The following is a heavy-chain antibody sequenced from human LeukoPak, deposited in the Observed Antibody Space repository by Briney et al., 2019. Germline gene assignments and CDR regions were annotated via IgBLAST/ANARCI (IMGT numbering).Heavy chain of an antibody. Sequence: ASVKVSCKASGYTFTSYGISWVRQAPGLGLEWMGWISAYNGNTNYAQKLQGRVTMTTDTSTSTAYMELRSLRSDDTAVYYCARDPVTGTTPSPNYGMDVWGQGTTVTVSS. CDR1: GYTFTSYG. CDR2: ISAYNGNT. CDR3: ARDPVTGTTPSPNYGMDV. J-gene: IGHJ6*02. V-gene: IGHV1-18*01. D-gene: IGHD1-20*01.